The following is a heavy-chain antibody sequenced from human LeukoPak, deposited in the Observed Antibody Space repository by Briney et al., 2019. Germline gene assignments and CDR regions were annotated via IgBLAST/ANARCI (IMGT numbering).Heavy chain of an antibody. V-gene: IGHV3-33*01. CDR2: IWHDGNNK. J-gene: IGHJ4*02. D-gene: IGHD2-8*01. CDR3: ASGPGSSVYASAIDY. Sequence: GRSLRLSCAASGFTFSSYGMHWVRQAPGKGLEWAAVIWHDGNNKYYADSVKGRFTISRDNSKNTLYLQMNTLRAEDTAVYYCASGPGSSVYASAIDYWGQGTLVTVSS. CDR1: GFTFSSYG.